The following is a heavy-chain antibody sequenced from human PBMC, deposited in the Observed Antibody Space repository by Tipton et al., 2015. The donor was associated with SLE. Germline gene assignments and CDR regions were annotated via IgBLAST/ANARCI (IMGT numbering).Heavy chain of an antibody. D-gene: IGHD1-14*01. Sequence: TLSLTCTVSGGSINNSYYYWAWIRQPPGKGLEWIGSIYYSGSTVNNPSLKSRVTISAVTSKNQFSLRVSSVTAADTAVYYCARAGTGTAWGTFDIWGPGTMVTVSS. CDR1: GGSINNSYYY. CDR3: ARAGTGTAWGTFDI. CDR2: IYYSGST. J-gene: IGHJ3*02. V-gene: IGHV4-39*07.